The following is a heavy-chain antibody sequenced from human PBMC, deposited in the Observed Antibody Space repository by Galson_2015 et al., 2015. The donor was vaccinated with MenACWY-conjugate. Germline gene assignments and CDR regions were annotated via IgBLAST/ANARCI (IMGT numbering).Heavy chain of an antibody. J-gene: IGHJ4*02. Sequence: SLRLSCAASGFTFSSYWMHWARQGPGKGLVWVSRIKTDGSTTNYADSVKGRSTISRDNDKNTEDLHMNSLRAEDTALYYCAREDDDLADGGGDYWGQGTLVIVSS. CDR1: GFTFSSYW. V-gene: IGHV3-74*01. CDR2: IKTDGSTT. D-gene: IGHD4-23*01. CDR3: AREDDDLADGGGDY.